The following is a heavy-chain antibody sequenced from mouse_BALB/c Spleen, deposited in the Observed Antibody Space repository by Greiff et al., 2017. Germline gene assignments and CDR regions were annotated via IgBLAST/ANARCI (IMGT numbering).Heavy chain of an antibody. Sequence: EVMLVESGGGLVQPGGSRKLSCAASGFTFSSFGMHWVRQAPEKGLEWVAYISSGSSTIYYADTVKGRFTISRDNPKNTLFLQMTSLRSEDTAMYYCARSNDYDALFAYWGQGTLVTVSA. D-gene: IGHD2-4*01. CDR2: ISSGSSTI. CDR1: GFTFSSFG. J-gene: IGHJ3*01. V-gene: IGHV5-17*02. CDR3: ARSNDYDALFAY.